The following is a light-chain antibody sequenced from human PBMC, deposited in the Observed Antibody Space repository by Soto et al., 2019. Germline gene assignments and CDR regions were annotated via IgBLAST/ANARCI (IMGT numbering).Light chain of an antibody. J-gene: IGKJ1*01. CDR2: GAS. V-gene: IGKV3-20*01. CDR3: HQYGSLPWA. CDR1: QSVSSY. Sequence: EIVLTQSPATLSLSPGERATLSCRASQSVSSYLAWYQQKPGQTPRLLIYGASNRATGIPDRFSGSGSGTDFTLTISRLEPEDSAVYYCHQYGSLPWAFGQGTKVDIK.